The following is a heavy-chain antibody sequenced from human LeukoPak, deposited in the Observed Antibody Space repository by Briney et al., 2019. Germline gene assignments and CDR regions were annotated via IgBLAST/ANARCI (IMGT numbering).Heavy chain of an antibody. Sequence: ASVKVSCKASGYTFINFYLHWVRQAPGQGLEWMGVINPSGGSTDYSEKFQGRVTMTRDTFTSTVYMELSSLRSEDTAVYYCARGYSYGYDYWDQGTLVTVSS. J-gene: IGHJ4*02. D-gene: IGHD5-18*01. CDR2: INPSGGST. V-gene: IGHV1-46*01. CDR1: GYTFINFY. CDR3: ARGYSYGYDY.